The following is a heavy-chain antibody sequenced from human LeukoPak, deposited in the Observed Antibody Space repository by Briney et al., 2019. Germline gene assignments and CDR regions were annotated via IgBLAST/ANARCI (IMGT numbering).Heavy chain of an antibody. CDR2: ISSGSGTI. CDR1: GFTFSSHS. CDR3: AREAIKDY. V-gene: IGHV3-48*02. Sequence: GGSLRLSCEVSGFTFSSHSMNWVRQAPGKGLEWVSYISSGSGTIYYADSVKGRFTIARDDAKNSLYLQMSSLRDEDTTVYYCAREAIKDYWGQGTLVTVSS. J-gene: IGHJ4*02.